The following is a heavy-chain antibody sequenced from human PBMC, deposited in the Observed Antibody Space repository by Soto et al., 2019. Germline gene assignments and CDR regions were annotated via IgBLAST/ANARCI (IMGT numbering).Heavy chain of an antibody. J-gene: IGHJ6*02. D-gene: IGHD2-2*01. Sequence: EVQLVETGGGLIQPGGSLRLSCAASGFTVSSNYMSWVRQAPGKGLEWVSVIYSGGSTYYADSVKGRFTISRDNSKNTLYLQMNSLRAKDTAVYYCARAVGRCSSTSCPSPYGMDVWGQGTTVTVSS. CDR1: GFTVSSNY. CDR2: IYSGGST. V-gene: IGHV3-53*02. CDR3: ARAVGRCSSTSCPSPYGMDV.